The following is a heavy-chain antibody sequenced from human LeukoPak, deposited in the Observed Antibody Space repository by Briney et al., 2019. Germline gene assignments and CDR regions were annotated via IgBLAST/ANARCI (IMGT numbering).Heavy chain of an antibody. CDR1: GFTFSSYA. CDR3: ARAPSGSYGYAVDI. V-gene: IGHV3-64*04. D-gene: IGHD1-26*01. Sequence: PGGSLRLSCAASGFTFSSYAMHWVRQAPGKGLEYVSAISSNGGSTYYANSVKGRFTISRDNAKNSLYLQMNSLRAEDTAVYYCARAPSGSYGYAVDIWGQGTLVTVSS. CDR2: ISSNGGST. J-gene: IGHJ3*02.